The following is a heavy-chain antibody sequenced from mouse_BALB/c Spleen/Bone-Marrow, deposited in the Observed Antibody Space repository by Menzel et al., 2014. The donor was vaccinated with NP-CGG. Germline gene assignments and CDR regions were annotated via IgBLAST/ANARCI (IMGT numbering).Heavy chain of an antibody. D-gene: IGHD2-14*01. V-gene: IGHV1-18*01. CDR2: INPYNGGT. J-gene: IGHJ3*01. CDR3: ARPGRYDGAWFAY. CDR1: GYSFTVYT. Sequence: EVQLVESGPELVKPGASMKISCKASGYSFTVYTMNWVRQSHGKSLEWIGLINPYNGGTIYNQKFKGKATLTVDKSSSTAYMELLSLTSEDSAVYYCARPGRYDGAWFAYWGQGTLVTVSA.